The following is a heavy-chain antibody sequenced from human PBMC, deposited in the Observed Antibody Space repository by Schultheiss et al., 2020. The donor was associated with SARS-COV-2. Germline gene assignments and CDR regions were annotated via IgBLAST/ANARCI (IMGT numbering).Heavy chain of an antibody. CDR1: GFTFSSYG. D-gene: IGHD2-8*02. Sequence: GESLKISCAASGFTFSSYGMHWVRQAPGKGLEWVAVIWYDGSNKYYADSVKGRFTISRDNSKNTLYLQMNSLRAEDTAVYYCARASGGASPYYYYGMDVWGQGTTVTVSS. V-gene: IGHV3-33*01. CDR3: ARASGGASPYYYYGMDV. CDR2: IWYDGSNK. J-gene: IGHJ6*02.